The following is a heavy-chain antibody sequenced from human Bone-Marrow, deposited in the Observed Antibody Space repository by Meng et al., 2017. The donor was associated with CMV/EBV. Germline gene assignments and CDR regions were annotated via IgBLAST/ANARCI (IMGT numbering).Heavy chain of an antibody. V-gene: IGHV3-74*01. CDR3: VRDRDWAFDI. CDR2: ISTTGNTI. D-gene: IGHD2-21*01. J-gene: IGHJ3*02. Sequence: GESLKISCATSGFSLSSYWIHWVRQSPDKGLEWVSRISTTGNTITYADSVKGRFTISRDNAKNSLYLQMNSLRVEDTAVYYCVRDRDWAFDIWGQGTMVTVSS. CDR1: GFSLSSYW.